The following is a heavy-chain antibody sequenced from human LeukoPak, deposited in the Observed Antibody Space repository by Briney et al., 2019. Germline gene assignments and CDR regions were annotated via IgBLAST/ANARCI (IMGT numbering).Heavy chain of an antibody. CDR3: AKEGAAAHFDY. Sequence: GGSLRLSCAASGFTFSSYGMHWVRQAPGKGLEWVAVISYEGSNKYYADSVKGRFTIPRENSKNTLYLQMNSLRAEDTTVHYCAKEGAAAHFDYWGQGTLVTVSS. CDR2: ISYEGSNK. D-gene: IGHD6-13*01. V-gene: IGHV3-30*18. J-gene: IGHJ4*02. CDR1: GFTFSSYG.